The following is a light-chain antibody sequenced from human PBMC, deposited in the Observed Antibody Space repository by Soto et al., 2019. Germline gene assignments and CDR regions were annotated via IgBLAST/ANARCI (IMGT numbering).Light chain of an antibody. CDR1: QSVCSY. J-gene: IGKJ4*01. Sequence: EIVLTQSPATQSLSPGERATLSCRASQSVCSYLAWYQQRPGQAPRLLIYDASNRATGVPARFSGSGSGTDFTLTISSLEPEDFAVYYCQHRANWPLTFGGGTKLEIK. CDR2: DAS. V-gene: IGKV3-11*01. CDR3: QHRANWPLT.